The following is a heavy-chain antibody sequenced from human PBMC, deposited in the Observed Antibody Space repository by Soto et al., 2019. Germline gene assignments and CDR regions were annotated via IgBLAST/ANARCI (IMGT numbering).Heavy chain of an antibody. V-gene: IGHV3-53*01. J-gene: IGHJ3*01. D-gene: IGHD1-1*01. CDR2: LYDVDGS. CDR3: ATWHEPEHAFDV. Sequence: DVQLVESGGGLIQPGESLRLSCAAFGLTISGKKYVAWVRQAPGKGLEWVSALYDVDGSFYADSVTGRFTTSSDSSKTTVYLQMNDLRSDDTAVYYCATWHEPEHAFDVWGQGTTVTISS. CDR1: GLTISGKKY.